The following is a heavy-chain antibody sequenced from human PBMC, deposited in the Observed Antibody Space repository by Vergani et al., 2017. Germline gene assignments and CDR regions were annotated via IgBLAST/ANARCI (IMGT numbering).Heavy chain of an antibody. D-gene: IGHD3-22*01. CDR2: IDWDDDK. CDR1: GFSLSTSGMC. CDR3: ARHYYYDSSGYGYYFDY. Sequence: QVTLRESGPALVKPTQTLTLTCTFSGFSLSTSGMCVSWIRQPPGKALEWLARIDWDDDKYYSTSLKTRLTISMDTSKNQVVLTMTNMDPVDTATYYCARHYYYDSSGYGYYFDYWGQGTLVTVSS. V-gene: IGHV2-70*15. J-gene: IGHJ4*02.